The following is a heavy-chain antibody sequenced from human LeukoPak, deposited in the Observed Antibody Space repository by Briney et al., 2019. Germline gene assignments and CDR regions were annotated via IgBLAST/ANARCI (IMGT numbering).Heavy chain of an antibody. CDR3: ATHVSGDYSRFDY. CDR2: INPNSGGT. Sequence: ASVRVSCKASGYTCTGYYMHWVRQAPGQGLEWMGWINPNSGGTNYAQKFQGRVTMTRDTSICTAYMELSRLRSDDTAVYYCATHVSGDYSRFDYWGQGTLVTVSS. J-gene: IGHJ4*02. D-gene: IGHD4-17*01. CDR1: GYTCTGYY. V-gene: IGHV1-2*02.